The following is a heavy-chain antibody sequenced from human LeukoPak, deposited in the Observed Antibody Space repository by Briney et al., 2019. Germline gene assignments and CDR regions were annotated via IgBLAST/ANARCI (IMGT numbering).Heavy chain of an antibody. CDR1: GYTFTGYY. D-gene: IGHD1-26*01. CDR3: ASVVGATAGDY. Sequence: ASVKVSCKASGYTFTGYYMHWVRQATGQGLVWMGWINSNSGGTNYAQKFQGRVTMTGDTSISTAYMELSRLRSDDTAVYYCASVVGATAGDYWGQGTLVTVSS. V-gene: IGHV1-2*02. J-gene: IGHJ4*02. CDR2: INSNSGGT.